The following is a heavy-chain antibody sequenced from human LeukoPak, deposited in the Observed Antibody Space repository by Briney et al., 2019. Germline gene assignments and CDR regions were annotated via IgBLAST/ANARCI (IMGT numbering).Heavy chain of an antibody. CDR1: GYTFTSYG. D-gene: IGHD2-15*01. CDR2: ISAYNGNT. Sequence: ASVKVSCKASGYTFTSYGISWVRQAPGQGLEWMGWISAYNGNTNYAQKLQGRVTMTTDTSTSTAYMELRSLRSDDTAVYYCARDEDIVAPGDAFDIWGQGTMVTVSS. V-gene: IGHV1-18*01. CDR3: ARDEDIVAPGDAFDI. J-gene: IGHJ3*02.